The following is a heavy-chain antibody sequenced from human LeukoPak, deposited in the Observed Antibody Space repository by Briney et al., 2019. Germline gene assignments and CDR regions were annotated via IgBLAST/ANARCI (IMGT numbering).Heavy chain of an antibody. CDR3: ARGYYYGSGSYYNGFDY. J-gene: IGHJ4*02. Sequence: SETLSLTCTVSGGSISSGSYYWSWIRQPPGKGLEWIGYIYYSGSTNYNPSLKSRVTISVDTSKNQFSLKLSSVTAADTAVYYCARGYYYGSGSYYNGFDYWGQGTLVTVSS. V-gene: IGHV4-61*01. CDR2: IYYSGST. D-gene: IGHD3-10*01. CDR1: GGSISSGSYY.